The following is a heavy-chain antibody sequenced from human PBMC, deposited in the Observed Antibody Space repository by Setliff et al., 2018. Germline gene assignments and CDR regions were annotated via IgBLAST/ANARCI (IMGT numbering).Heavy chain of an antibody. CDR2: FFYSGDT. D-gene: IGHD3-10*01. CDR1: GASVRSHY. J-gene: IGHJ4*02. CDR3: ARDRTYYGSGTYTRYFDY. Sequence: SETLSLTCTVSGASVRSHYWSWIRQSPEKGLEWIGFFFYSGDTKSNPSLKSRVTMSVDTSKNQFSLKLNSATAADTAVYYCARDRTYYGSGTYTRYFDYWGQGTLVTVSS. V-gene: IGHV4-59*02.